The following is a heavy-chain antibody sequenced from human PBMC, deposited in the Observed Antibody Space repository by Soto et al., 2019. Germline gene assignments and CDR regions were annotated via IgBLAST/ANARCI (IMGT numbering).Heavy chain of an antibody. CDR1: GFTFSSFA. CDR3: AKDSGMLWFGEHSYFAF. CDR2: ISNSGGST. Sequence: EVQLLESGGGLVQPGGSLRLSCAASGFTFSSFAMSWVRQAPGKALEGVTGISNSGGSTYYADSVKGRFTISRDNYKTTRDLQMISLRVDDTAVYYCAKDSGMLWFGEHSYFAFWGQGTLVTVSS. D-gene: IGHD3-10*01. J-gene: IGHJ4*02. V-gene: IGHV3-23*01.